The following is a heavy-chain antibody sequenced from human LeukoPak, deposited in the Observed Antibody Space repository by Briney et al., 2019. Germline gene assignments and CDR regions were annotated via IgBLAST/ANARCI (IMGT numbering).Heavy chain of an antibody. CDR1: GGSISSSSYY. Sequence: SETLSLTCTVSGGSISSSSYYWGWIRQPPGKGLERIGSIYYSGSTYYNPSLKSRVTISVDTSKNQFSLKLSSVTAADTAVYYCARRPLPGYDFGSGYYTWGQGTLITVSS. V-gene: IGHV4-39*01. CDR2: IYYSGST. J-gene: IGHJ5*02. D-gene: IGHD3-3*01. CDR3: ARRPLPGYDFGSGYYT.